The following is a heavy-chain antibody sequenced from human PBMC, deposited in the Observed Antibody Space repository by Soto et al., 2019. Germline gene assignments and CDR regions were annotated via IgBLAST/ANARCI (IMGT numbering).Heavy chain of an antibody. CDR1: GGSISSSSYY. J-gene: IGHJ4*02. Sequence: QLQLQESGPGLEKPSETLSLTCTVSGGSISSSSYYWGWIRQPPGKGLEWIGSIYYSGSTYYNPSLKSRVTISVDTSKNQFSLKLSSVTAADTAVYYCARLYVGGGSYSVDYWGQGTLVTVSS. CDR2: IYYSGST. CDR3: ARLYVGGGSYSVDY. D-gene: IGHD1-26*01. V-gene: IGHV4-39*01.